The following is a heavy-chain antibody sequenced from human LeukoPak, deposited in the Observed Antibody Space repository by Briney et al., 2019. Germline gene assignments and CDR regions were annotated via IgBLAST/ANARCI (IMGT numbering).Heavy chain of an antibody. J-gene: IGHJ6*03. CDR2: ISGSGGST. CDR3: AKDDYSTSYYYYCMDG. D-gene: IGHD4-11*01. CDR1: GFTFSSYA. V-gene: IGHV3-23*01. Sequence: PGGSLRLSCAASGFTFSSYAMSWVRQAPGKGLEWVSAISGSGGSTYYAYSVKGRFTISRDNSKNTLYLQMSSLRAEDTAVYYCAKDDYSTSYYYYCMDGGGRGTTVTV.